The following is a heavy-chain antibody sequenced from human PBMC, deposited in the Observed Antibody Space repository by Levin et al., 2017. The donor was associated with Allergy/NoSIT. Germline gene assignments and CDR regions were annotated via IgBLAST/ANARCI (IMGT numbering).Heavy chain of an antibody. Sequence: GGSLRLSCVVSGFTFSSYAMSWIRQTPDKGLEWISIISGNSRTIYYADSVRGRFTISRDNSKNTLYLQMNSLSAQDTALYYCVSYRDGPYIHIAYWGEGTLVTVSS. J-gene: IGHJ4*02. D-gene: IGHD3-16*02. CDR3: VSYRDGPYIHIAY. CDR1: GFTFSSYA. CDR2: ISGNSRTI. V-gene: IGHV3-23*01.